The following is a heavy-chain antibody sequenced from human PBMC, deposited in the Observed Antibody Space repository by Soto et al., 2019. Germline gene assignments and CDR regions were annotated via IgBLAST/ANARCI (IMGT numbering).Heavy chain of an antibody. Sequence: SETLSLTCSVSGDSIINGYYWAWIRQPPGKGLEWIVSIYHSGTTYYNPSLKSRVTISVDTSKNQFSLELSSVTAADTAVYYCAREGAAAEVGWFDPWGQGTLVTVSS. CDR1: GDSIINGYY. CDR2: IYHSGTT. V-gene: IGHV4-38-2*02. CDR3: AREGAAAEVGWFDP. J-gene: IGHJ5*02. D-gene: IGHD6-13*01.